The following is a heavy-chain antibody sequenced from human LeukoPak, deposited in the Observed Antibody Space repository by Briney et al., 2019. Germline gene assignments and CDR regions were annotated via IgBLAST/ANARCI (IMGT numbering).Heavy chain of an antibody. J-gene: IGHJ4*02. V-gene: IGHV3-66*01. CDR2: IYSGGST. CDR1: GFTVSSNY. CDR3: AREIRGYYDSSGYYQYYFDY. D-gene: IGHD3-22*01. Sequence: GGSLRLSCAASGFTVSSNYMSWVRQAPGKGLEWVSVIYSGGSTYYADSVKDRFTISRDNSKNTLYLQMNSLRAEDTAVYYCAREIRGYYDSSGYYQYYFDYWGQGTLVTVSS.